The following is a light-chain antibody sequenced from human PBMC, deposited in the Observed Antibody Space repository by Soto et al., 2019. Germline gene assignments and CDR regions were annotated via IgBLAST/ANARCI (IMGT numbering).Light chain of an antibody. CDR3: QQSYSIPIT. J-gene: IGKJ5*01. CDR2: AAS. V-gene: IGKV1-39*01. Sequence: DIQMTQSPSSLSASVGDRVTITCRASQSISSYLNWYQQKPGKAPKLLIYAASSLQSGVPSRFSGSGSGRDFTLTICSLQPEDFATYYCQQSYSIPITFGQGTRLEIK. CDR1: QSISSY.